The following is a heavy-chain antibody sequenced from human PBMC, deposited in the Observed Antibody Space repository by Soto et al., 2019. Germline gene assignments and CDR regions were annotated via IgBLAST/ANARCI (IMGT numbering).Heavy chain of an antibody. V-gene: IGHV4-59*01. CDR3: AREGVIAVAGDYYYYYGMDV. D-gene: IGHD6-19*01. Sequence: NPSETLSLTCTVSGGSISSYYWSWIRQPPGKGLEWIGYIYYSGSTNYNPSLKSRVTISVDTSKNQFSLKLSSVTAADTAVYYCAREGVIAVAGDYYYYYGMDVWGQGTTVTVSS. CDR2: IYYSGST. CDR1: GGSISSYY. J-gene: IGHJ6*02.